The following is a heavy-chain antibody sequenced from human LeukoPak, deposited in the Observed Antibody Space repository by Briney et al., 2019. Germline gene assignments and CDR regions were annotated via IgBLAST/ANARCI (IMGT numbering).Heavy chain of an antibody. D-gene: IGHD5-12*01. V-gene: IGHV3-53*01. CDR3: AFGKVATYVFDI. Sequence: GGSLRLSCAASGFSVSSNYMSWVRQAPGKGLEWVSVIYGGDSTYHADSVKGRFTISRDNSKNTLYLQMNSLRAEDTAVYYCAFGKVATYVFDIWGQGTMVTVSS. CDR1: GFSVSSNY. CDR2: IYGGDST. J-gene: IGHJ3*02.